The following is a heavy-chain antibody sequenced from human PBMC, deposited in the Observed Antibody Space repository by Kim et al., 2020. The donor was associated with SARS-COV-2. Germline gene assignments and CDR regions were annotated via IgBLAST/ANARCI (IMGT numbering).Heavy chain of an antibody. CDR2: INPSGGST. CDR3: ARGLAWIQLWLNRGNLALDY. J-gene: IGHJ4*02. CDR1: GYTFTSYY. Sequence: ASVKVSCKASGYTFTSYYMHWVRQAPGQGLEWMGIINPSGGSTSYAQKFQGRVTMTRDTSTSTVYMELSSLRSEDTAVYYCARGLAWIQLWLNRGNLALDYWGQGTLVTVSS. V-gene: IGHV1-46*01. D-gene: IGHD5-18*01.